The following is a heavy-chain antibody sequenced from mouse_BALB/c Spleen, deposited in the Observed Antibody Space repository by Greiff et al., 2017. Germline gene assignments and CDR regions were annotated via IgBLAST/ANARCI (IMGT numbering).Heavy chain of an antibody. Sequence: EVKLQESGPGLVKPSQSLSLTCTVTGYSITSDYAWNWIRQFPGNKLEWMGYISYSGSTSYNPSLKSRISITRDTSKNQFFLQLNSVTTEDTATYYCARGGNRWFAYWGQGTLVTVSA. CDR3: ARGGNRWFAY. CDR2: ISYSGST. CDR1: GYSITSDYA. D-gene: IGHD2-1*01. J-gene: IGHJ3*01. V-gene: IGHV3-2*02.